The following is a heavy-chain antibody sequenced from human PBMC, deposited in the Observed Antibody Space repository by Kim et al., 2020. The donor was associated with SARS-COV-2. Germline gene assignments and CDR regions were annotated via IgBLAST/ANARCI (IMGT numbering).Heavy chain of an antibody. CDR3: ARDPTFGELFAVGTYDY. V-gene: IGHV3-33*05. CDR1: GFTFSSYG. D-gene: IGHD3-10*02. J-gene: IGHJ4*02. CDR2: ISYDGSNK. Sequence: GGSLRLSCAASGFTFSSYGMHWVRQAPGKGLEWVAVISYDGSNKYYADSVKGRFTISRDNSKNTLYLQMNSLRAEDTAVYYCARDPTFGELFAVGTYDYWGQGTLVTVSS.